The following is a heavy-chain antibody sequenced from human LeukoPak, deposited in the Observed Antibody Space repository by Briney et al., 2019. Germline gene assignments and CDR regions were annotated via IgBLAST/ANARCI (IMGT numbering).Heavy chain of an antibody. D-gene: IGHD5-18*01. CDR1: GFTFSSYG. CDR3: VKDKGYTYSYGDY. V-gene: IGHV3-23*01. CDR2: ISGRGDRT. Sequence: GGSLRLSCAASGFTFSSYGMSWVRQAPGKGLEWVSLISGRGDRTYFADSVKGRFAISRDSATNTVFLQMNRLRAEDTDLYYCVKDKGYTYSYGDYWGQGTLVIVSS. J-gene: IGHJ4*02.